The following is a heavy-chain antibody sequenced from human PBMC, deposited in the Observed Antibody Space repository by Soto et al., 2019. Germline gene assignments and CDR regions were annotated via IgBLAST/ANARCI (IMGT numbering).Heavy chain of an antibody. V-gene: IGHV4-4*08. D-gene: IGHD4-17*01. CDR2: ISSSGYT. CDR1: GGSISTNY. CDR3: ASLHGARFDP. Sequence: QVQLQESGPGLVKPSETLSLTCTVSGGSISTNYWSWIRQPPGKGLEWIGYISSSGYTNYTASLKGRITISIDTSTNQFSRKLTSVTAADTAVDYCASLHGARFDPWGQGTLVTVSS. J-gene: IGHJ5*02.